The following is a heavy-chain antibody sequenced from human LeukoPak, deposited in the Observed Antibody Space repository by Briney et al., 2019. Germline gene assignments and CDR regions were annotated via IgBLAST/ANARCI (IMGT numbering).Heavy chain of an antibody. D-gene: IGHD6-13*01. CDR2: INPNSGGT. CDR1: GYTFTGYY. V-gene: IGHV1-2*04. Sequence: GASVKVSCKASGYTFTGYYMHWVRQAPGQGLEWMGWINPNSGGTNYAQKFQGWVTMTRDTSISTAYMELSRLRSDDTAVYYCAREFGSPYSSSSVGMDVWGQGTTVTVSS. CDR3: AREFGSPYSSSSVGMDV. J-gene: IGHJ6*02.